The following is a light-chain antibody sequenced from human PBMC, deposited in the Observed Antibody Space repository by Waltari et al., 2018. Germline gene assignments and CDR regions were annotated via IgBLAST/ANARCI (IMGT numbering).Light chain of an antibody. CDR3: QQYASSPLT. CDR2: GAS. V-gene: IGKV3-20*01. Sequence: DIVLTQSPGSLSLSPGDRATLSGRASQSVSSNYLAWYQQKPGQAPRLLIYGASTRATGIPDRFSGSGSGTDFTLTITRLEPEECAVYYCQQYASSPLTFGGGTKVEIK. J-gene: IGKJ4*01. CDR1: QSVSSNY.